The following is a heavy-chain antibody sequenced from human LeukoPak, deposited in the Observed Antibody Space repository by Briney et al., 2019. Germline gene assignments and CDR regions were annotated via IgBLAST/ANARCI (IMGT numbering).Heavy chain of an antibody. V-gene: IGHV3-15*01. D-gene: IGHD3-22*01. CDR3: TTDIPMIAAFDI. Sequence: GGSLRLSCAASGFTFSNAWVSWVRQAPGKGLEGVGRIKSKTDGGTTDYAAPVKGRFTISRDDSKNTLYLQMNSLKIEDTAVYYCTTDIPMIAAFDIWGQGTVVTVSS. CDR1: GFTFSNAW. J-gene: IGHJ3*02. CDR2: IKSKTDGGTT.